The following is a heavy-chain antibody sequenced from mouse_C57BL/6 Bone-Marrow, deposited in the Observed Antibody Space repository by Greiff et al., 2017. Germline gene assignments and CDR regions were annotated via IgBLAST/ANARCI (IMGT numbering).Heavy chain of an antibody. J-gene: IGHJ1*03. Sequence: QVQLQQSGAELVKPGASVKMSCKASGYTFTTYPIEWMKQNHGKSLEWIGNFHPYNDDTKYNEKFKGKATLTVEKSSSTVYLELSRLTSDDSAVYYCARAPYYYGSDDWYFDVWGTGTTVTVSS. CDR2: FHPYNDDT. CDR3: ARAPYYYGSDDWYFDV. CDR1: GYTFTTYP. V-gene: IGHV1-47*01. D-gene: IGHD1-1*01.